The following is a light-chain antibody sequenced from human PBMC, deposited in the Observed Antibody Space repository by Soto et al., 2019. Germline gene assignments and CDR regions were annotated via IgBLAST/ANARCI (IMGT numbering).Light chain of an antibody. CDR3: QQRSNSYT. J-gene: IGKJ2*01. CDR2: DAS. CDR1: QSVSPY. Sequence: EIVLTQSPATLSLSPGERATLSCRASQSVSPYLAWYQQKPGQAPRLLIYDASTRATGIPARFSGSGSGTDFTLTISSLEREDCAVYYCQQRSNSYTVGQGTKLEIK. V-gene: IGKV3-11*01.